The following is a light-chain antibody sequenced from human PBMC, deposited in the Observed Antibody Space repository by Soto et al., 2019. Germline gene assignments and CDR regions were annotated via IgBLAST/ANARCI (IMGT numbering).Light chain of an antibody. V-gene: IGLV2-14*01. CDR3: CSYTSSNTLV. Sequence: QSALTQPASVSGSPGQSITISCTGTSSDVGGYNYVSWYQQHPGKAPKLMIYEVTNRPSGVSNRFSGSKSGNTASLTISGLQTEDEADYYCCSYTSSNTLVFAGGTQLTVL. CDR2: EVT. J-gene: IGLJ2*01. CDR1: SSDVGGYNY.